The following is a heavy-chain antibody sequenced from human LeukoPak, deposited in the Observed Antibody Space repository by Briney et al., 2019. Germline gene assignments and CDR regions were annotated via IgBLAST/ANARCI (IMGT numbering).Heavy chain of an antibody. D-gene: IGHD6-13*01. CDR3: ARGYSSSIFDY. V-gene: IGHV1-2*02. CDR2: INPNSGGT. CDR1: GYTFTGYY. J-gene: IGHJ4*02. Sequence: ASVKVSCKASGYTFTGYYMHWVRQAPGQGLEWMGWINPNSGGTNYAQEFQGRVTMTRDTSISTAYMELSRLRSDDTAVYYCARGYSSSIFDYWGQGTLVTVSS.